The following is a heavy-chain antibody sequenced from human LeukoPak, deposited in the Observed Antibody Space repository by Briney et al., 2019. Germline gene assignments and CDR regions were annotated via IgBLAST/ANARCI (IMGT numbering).Heavy chain of an antibody. Sequence: GGSLRLSCAASGFTFSSYSMNWVRQAPGKGLEWVSSISSSSSYICYAGSVKGRFTISRDNAKNSLYLQMNSLRVEDTAVYYCARPRGNVEMATNPFDYWGQGTLVTVSS. J-gene: IGHJ4*02. CDR1: GFTFSSYS. V-gene: IGHV3-21*01. CDR3: ARPRGNVEMATNPFDY. D-gene: IGHD5-24*01. CDR2: ISSSSSYI.